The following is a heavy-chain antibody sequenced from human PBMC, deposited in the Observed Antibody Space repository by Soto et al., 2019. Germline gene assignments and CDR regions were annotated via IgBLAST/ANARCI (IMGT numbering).Heavy chain of an antibody. D-gene: IGHD6-6*01. Sequence: QVQLVESGGGVVQPGRSLRLSCAASGFTFSSYGMHWVRQAPGKGLEWVAVIWYDGSNKYYEDSVKGRFTISRDNSKNALYLQMNSLRAEDTAVYYCARDLSPVFSSSSGLVPHYWGQGTLVTVSS. V-gene: IGHV3-33*01. CDR3: ARDLSPVFSSSSGLVPHY. CDR1: GFTFSSYG. CDR2: IWYDGSNK. J-gene: IGHJ4*02.